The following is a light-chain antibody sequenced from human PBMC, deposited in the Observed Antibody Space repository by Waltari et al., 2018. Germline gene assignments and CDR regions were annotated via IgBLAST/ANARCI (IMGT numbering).Light chain of an antibody. CDR2: DIN. J-gene: IGLJ1*01. V-gene: IGLV2-11*01. CDR1: SATLGGYNY. Sequence: QSALTQPRSVPGSPGPSVTISCTGTSATLGGYNYFSWYQQHPGKAPKVVIYDINKWPSGVPDRFSGSKSGNTASLTISGLQAEDEADYYCCSYEATNTLVFGTGTKVTVL. CDR3: CSYEATNTLV.